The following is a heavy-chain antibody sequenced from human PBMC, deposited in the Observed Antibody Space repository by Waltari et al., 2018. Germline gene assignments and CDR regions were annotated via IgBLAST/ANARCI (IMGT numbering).Heavy chain of an antibody. CDR3: ARDLPAADIDY. CDR1: GCTFSNSA. J-gene: IGHJ4*02. Sequence: EVQLVESGGGLVQPGGSLRLSCAASGCTFSNSAMNGVRQAPGKGLEWVSYISSSGGTMFYAESVRGRFTISRDNAKNSLYLQMNTMRAEDTAVYYCARDLPAADIDYWGQGTLVTVSS. CDR2: ISSSGGTM. D-gene: IGHD2-2*01. V-gene: IGHV3-48*03.